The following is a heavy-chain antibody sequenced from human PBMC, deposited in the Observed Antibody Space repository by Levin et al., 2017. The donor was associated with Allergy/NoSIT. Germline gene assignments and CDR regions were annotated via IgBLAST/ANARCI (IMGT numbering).Heavy chain of an antibody. Sequence: GSLRLSCTVSGASTNNYFWSWIRQPPGKGLEWIGYISRSGSTRDNPSLRSRLSISVDTSKNHFSLKLNSVTAAATAVYYCARFFSSYHSGGYYQPNYFDYWGQGTLVTVSS. V-gene: IGHV4-59*08. J-gene: IGHJ4*02. CDR1: GASTNNYF. CDR3: ARFFSSYHSGGYYQPNYFDY. D-gene: IGHD3-22*01. CDR2: ISRSGST.